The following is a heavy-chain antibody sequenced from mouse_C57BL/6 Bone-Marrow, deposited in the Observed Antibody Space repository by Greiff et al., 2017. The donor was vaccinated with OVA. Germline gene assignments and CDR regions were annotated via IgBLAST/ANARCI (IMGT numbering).Heavy chain of an antibody. Sequence: VQLQQSVAELVRPGASVKLSCTASGFNIKNTYLHWVKQRPEQGLEWIGRIDPANGNTKYAPKFQGKATITADTSSNTAYLQLRSLTSEDTAIYYCARRGLYSNYLFAYWGQGTLVTVSA. CDR2: IDPANGNT. CDR1: GFNIKNTY. V-gene: IGHV14-3*01. J-gene: IGHJ3*01. CDR3: ARRGLYSNYLFAY. D-gene: IGHD2-5*01.